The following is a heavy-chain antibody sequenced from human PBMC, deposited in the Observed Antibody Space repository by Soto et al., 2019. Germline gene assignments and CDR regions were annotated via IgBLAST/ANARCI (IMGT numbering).Heavy chain of an antibody. V-gene: IGHV1-3*01. CDR1: GYTFTTYA. CDR3: ATDPQYYDTTGYCLDN. D-gene: IGHD3-22*01. CDR2: INADNGNT. Sequence: QVQLVQSGAEVKKPGASVKVSCKASGYTFTTYAIHWVRQAPGQSPEWMGWINADNGNTRYSQKFQGRITITRNTSARTAYMELSSLRSDDTAVYYCATDPQYYDTTGYCLDNWGQGTLVTVSS. J-gene: IGHJ4*02.